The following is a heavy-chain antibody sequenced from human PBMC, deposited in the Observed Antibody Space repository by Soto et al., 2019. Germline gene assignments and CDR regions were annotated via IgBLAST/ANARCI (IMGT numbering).Heavy chain of an antibody. CDR2: IYYSGTT. V-gene: IGHV4-59*12. Sequence: SETLSLTCTVSGGSISSYYWSWIRQPPGKGLEWIGYIYYSGTTNYNPSLKSRVTISVDTSKNQFSLKLSSVTAADTAVYYCARVLTMVNYYYYGMDVWGQGTTVTVSS. J-gene: IGHJ6*02. CDR3: ARVLTMVNYYYYGMDV. D-gene: IGHD4-17*01. CDR1: GGSISSYY.